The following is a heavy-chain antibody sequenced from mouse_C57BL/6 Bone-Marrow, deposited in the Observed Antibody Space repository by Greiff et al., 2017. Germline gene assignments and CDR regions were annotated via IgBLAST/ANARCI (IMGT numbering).Heavy chain of an antibody. J-gene: IGHJ3*01. CDR1: GFTFSSYG. D-gene: IGHD3-2*02. V-gene: IGHV5-6*01. CDR2: ISSGGSYT. Sequence: EVKLMESGGDLVKPGGSLKLSCAASGFTFSSYGMSWVRQTPDKRLEWVATISSGGSYTYYPDSVKGPLTISRDNATNTLYLQLSSLKSEDIAMCDSARLDSSGTFAYWGQGTLVTVSA. CDR3: ARLDSSGTFAY.